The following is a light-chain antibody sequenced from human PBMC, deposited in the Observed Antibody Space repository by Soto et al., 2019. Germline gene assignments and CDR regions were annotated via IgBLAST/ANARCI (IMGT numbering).Light chain of an antibody. Sequence: EIVMTHSPATLSVSPGERATLSCRARQRVSSNLAWYQQKPGKDPRLLIYGASTRATGIPARFSGSGYGTEFTLTIRSLQSEDFAVYYCQQYNNWPVTFGQGTRMEIK. J-gene: IGKJ5*01. CDR3: QQYNNWPVT. CDR2: GAS. V-gene: IGKV3-15*01. CDR1: QRVSSN.